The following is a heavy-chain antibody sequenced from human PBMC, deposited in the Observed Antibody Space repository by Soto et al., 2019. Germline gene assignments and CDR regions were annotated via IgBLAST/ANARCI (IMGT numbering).Heavy chain of an antibody. CDR1: GFTFSSYE. CDR3: ARDPAQVKLDSSGSFDY. V-gene: IGHV3-48*03. CDR2: ISSSGSTI. Sequence: EVQLVESGGGLVQPGGSLRLSCAASGFTFSSYEMNWVRQAPGKGLERVSYISSSGSTIYYADSVKGRFTISRDNAKNSLYLQMNSLRAEDTAVYYCARDPAQVKLDSSGSFDYWGQGTLVTVSS. D-gene: IGHD3-22*01. J-gene: IGHJ4*02.